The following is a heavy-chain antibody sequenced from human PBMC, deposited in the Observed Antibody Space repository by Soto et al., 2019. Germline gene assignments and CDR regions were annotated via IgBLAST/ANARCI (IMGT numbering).Heavy chain of an antibody. J-gene: IGHJ4*02. CDR2: ISYDGSNK. V-gene: IGHV3-30*18. D-gene: IGHD2-2*01. Sequence: QVQLVESGGGVVQPGRSLRLSCAASGFTFSSYGMHWVRQAPGKGLEWVAVISYDGSNKYYADSVKGRFTISRDNSKNTLYLQNSMSAEDTAVYYCAKDFRPDGDYCSSTSCFDYYFDYWGQGALVTVSS. CDR3: AKDFRPDGDYCSSTSCFDYYFDY. CDR1: GFTFSSYG.